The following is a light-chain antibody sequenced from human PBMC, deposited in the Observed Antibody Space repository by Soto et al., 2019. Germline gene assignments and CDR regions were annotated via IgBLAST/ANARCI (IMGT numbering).Light chain of an antibody. CDR2: GAS. V-gene: IGKV3-20*01. CDR1: QSVSSSY. Sequence: EIVLTQSPGTLSLSPGERATLSCRASQSVSSSYLAWYQQKPGQAPRLLIYGASSRATGIPDRFSGSGSGTDFTLIISRLEPEDFAVYYCQQYGSSFLFTFGPGTKVDIK. CDR3: QQYGSSFLFT. J-gene: IGKJ3*01.